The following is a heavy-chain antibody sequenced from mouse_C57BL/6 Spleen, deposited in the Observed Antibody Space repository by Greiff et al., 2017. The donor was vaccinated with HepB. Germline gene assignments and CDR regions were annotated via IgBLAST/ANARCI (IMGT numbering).Heavy chain of an antibody. CDR1: FSSYA. CDR2: ISDGGSYT. CDR3: ARDQPYDYDVDYAMDY. J-gene: IGHJ4*01. Sequence: FSSYAMSWVRQTPEKRLEWVATISDGGSYTYYPDNVKGRFTISRDNAKNNLYLQMSHLKSEDTAMYYCARDQPYDYDVDYAMDYWGQGTSVTVSS. D-gene: IGHD2-4*01. V-gene: IGHV5-4*01.